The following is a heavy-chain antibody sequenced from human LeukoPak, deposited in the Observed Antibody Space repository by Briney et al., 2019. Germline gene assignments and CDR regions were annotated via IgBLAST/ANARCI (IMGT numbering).Heavy chain of an antibody. J-gene: IGHJ4*02. Sequence: GGSLRLSCAASGFIFTNYFMSWVRQAPGKGLEWVASIQHDGSEKYYVDSVRGRFTISRDNTMNSLYLQMSSLRSEDTAVYYCATDRGWRTSGYYLYYFEYWGQGTLVTYSS. CDR3: ATDRGWRTSGYYLYYFEY. D-gene: IGHD3-3*01. V-gene: IGHV3-7*01. CDR1: GFIFTNYF. CDR2: IQHDGSEK.